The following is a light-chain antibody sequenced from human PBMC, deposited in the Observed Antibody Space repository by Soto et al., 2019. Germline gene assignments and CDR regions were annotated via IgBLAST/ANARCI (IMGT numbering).Light chain of an antibody. J-gene: IGKJ1*01. CDR1: QTISSW. Sequence: DIQMTQSPSTMSGSVGDRVTITCRASQTISSWLAWYQQKPGKAPKLLIYKASTLKSGFPSRFSGSGSGTEFTLTISSLQPDDVATYYCQHYNSYSEAFGQGTKVEL. CDR3: QHYNSYSEA. V-gene: IGKV1-5*03. CDR2: KAS.